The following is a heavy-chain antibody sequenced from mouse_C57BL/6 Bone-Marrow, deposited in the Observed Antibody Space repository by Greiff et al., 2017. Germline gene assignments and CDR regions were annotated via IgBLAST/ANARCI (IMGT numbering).Heavy chain of an antibody. Sequence: EVKLQESGPVLVKPGPSVKISCKASGFTFPASYMHWVKQSHGKGLGWIGLVYPYNGGTSYNQKFKGKATLTVDTSSSTAYRELNSLTSEDSAVYYCARVDYYGSKGYAMDYWGQGTSVTVSS. J-gene: IGHJ4*01. CDR3: ARVDYYGSKGYAMDY. D-gene: IGHD1-1*01. CDR1: GFTFPASY. V-gene: IGHV1-36*01. CDR2: VYPYNGGT.